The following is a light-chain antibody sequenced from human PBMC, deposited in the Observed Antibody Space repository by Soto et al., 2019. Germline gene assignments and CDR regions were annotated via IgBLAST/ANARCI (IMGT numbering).Light chain of an antibody. J-gene: IGLJ2*01. V-gene: IGLV2-14*03. CDR1: SSDVGGYNF. CDR3: SSYSGSSTIVV. CDR2: DVD. Sequence: QSALTRPASVSGSPGQSITISCTGTSSDVGGYNFVSWYQQHPGKAPRLMIFDVDNRPSGVSTRFSGSKSGNTASLTISGSEAEDQADHHCSSYSGSSTIVVFGRGTKVTVL.